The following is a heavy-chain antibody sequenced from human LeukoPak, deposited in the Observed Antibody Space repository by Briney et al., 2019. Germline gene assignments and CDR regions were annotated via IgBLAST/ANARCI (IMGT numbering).Heavy chain of an antibody. CDR2: ISAYNGNT. CDR3: ARYDSSGYYPPNWFDP. Sequence: ASVRVSCKASGYTFTNYGITWVRQAPGQGLEWMGWISAYNGNTNYAQKLQGRVTMTTETSTSTAYMELSSLRSEDTAVYYCARYDSSGYYPPNWFDPWGQGTLVTVSS. J-gene: IGHJ5*02. D-gene: IGHD3-22*01. V-gene: IGHV1-18*01. CDR1: GYTFTNYG.